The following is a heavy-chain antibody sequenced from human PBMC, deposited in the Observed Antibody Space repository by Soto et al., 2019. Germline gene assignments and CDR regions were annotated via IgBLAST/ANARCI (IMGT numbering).Heavy chain of an antibody. CDR3: VKSRCGGDCPQSYPPHSYYGLDV. CDR1: GLSLSTTGVG. J-gene: IGHJ6*02. Sequence: SGPTLVNPTQTLTLTCTFSGLSLSTTGVGVGWIRQPPGKALEWLALIYWDDDKRYSPSLKSRLTITKDTSKNQVVLTMTNMDPVNTPTYYCVKSRCGGDCPQSYPPHSYYGLDVGAQGTTVPVS. D-gene: IGHD2-21*02. V-gene: IGHV2-5*02. CDR2: IYWDDDK.